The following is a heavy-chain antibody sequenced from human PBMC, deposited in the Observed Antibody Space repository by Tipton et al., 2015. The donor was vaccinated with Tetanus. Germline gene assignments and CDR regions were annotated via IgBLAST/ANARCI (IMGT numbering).Heavy chain of an antibody. Sequence: TLSLTCTVSGGSISSYYWSWIRQPPGKGLEWIGYIYYSGSTNYNPSLKSRVTISVDTSKNQFSLKLSSVTAADTAVYYYASLMGDYGDYVGYFDYWGQGTLVTVSS. CDR1: GGSISSYY. D-gene: IGHD4-17*01. V-gene: IGHV4-59*01. CDR3: ASLMGDYGDYVGYFDY. CDR2: IYYSGST. J-gene: IGHJ4*02.